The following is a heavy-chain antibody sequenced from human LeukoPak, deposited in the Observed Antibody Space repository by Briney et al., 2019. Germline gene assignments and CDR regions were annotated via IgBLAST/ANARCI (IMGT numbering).Heavy chain of an antibody. CDR1: GFTFSSYS. CDR3: AISPNPYYFDY. V-gene: IGHV3-23*01. CDR2: ISGSGGST. Sequence: GGSLRLSCAASGFTFSSYSMNWVRQAPGKGLEWVSAISGSGGSTYYADSVKGRFTISRDNSKNALYLQMNSLRAEDTAMYYCAISPNPYYFDYWGQGTLVTVSS. J-gene: IGHJ4*02.